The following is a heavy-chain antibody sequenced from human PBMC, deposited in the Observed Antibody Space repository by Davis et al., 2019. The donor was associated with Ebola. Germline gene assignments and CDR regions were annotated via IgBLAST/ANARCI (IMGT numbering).Heavy chain of an antibody. CDR1: GYTFTNYY. CDR3: ARDEFDY. J-gene: IGHJ4*02. Sequence: ALVKVSCKASGYTFTNYYMHWVRQAPGQGLEWMGMINPNDGRTIYAQKFQGRVTITRDTSASTVYMELSSLRSEDTAVYYCARDEFDYWGQGTLVTVSS. CDR2: INPNDGRT. V-gene: IGHV1-46*01.